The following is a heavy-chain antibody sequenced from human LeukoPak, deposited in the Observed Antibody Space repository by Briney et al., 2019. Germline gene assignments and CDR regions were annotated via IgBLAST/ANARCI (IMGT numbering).Heavy chain of an antibody. CDR3: AGNWK. D-gene: IGHD1-1*01. CDR2: INDRGTTT. CDR1: GFTFSKTG. Sequence: GGSLRLSCAGSGFTFSKTGMSWLRQAPGKGLEWVSDINDRGTTTYYADSVKGRFTISRDNSKNTPYLQMNSLRGEDTAVYYCAGNWKWGQGTLVTVSS. J-gene: IGHJ4*02. V-gene: IGHV3-23*01.